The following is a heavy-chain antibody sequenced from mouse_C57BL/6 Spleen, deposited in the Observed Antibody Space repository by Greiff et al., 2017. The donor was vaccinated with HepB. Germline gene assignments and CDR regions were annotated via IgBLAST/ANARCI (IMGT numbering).Heavy chain of an antibody. J-gene: IGHJ4*01. CDR2: IHPSDSDT. V-gene: IGHV1-74*01. Sequence: VQLKQPGAELVKPGASVKVSCKASGYTFTSYWMHWVKQRPGQGLEWIGRIHPSDSDTNYNQKFKGKATLTVDKSSSTAYMQLSSLTSEDSAVYYCAIEGIYYGNYGAMDYWGQGTSVTVSS. CDR3: AIEGIYYGNYGAMDY. D-gene: IGHD2-1*01. CDR1: GYTFTSYW.